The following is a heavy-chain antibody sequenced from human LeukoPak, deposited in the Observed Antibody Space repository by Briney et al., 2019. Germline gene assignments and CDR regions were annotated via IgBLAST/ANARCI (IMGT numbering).Heavy chain of an antibody. CDR1: GFTFSDYY. CDR2: ISTSSVYT. J-gene: IGHJ4*02. V-gene: IGHV3-11*05. D-gene: IGHD5-12*01. Sequence: GGSLRLSCAASGFTFSDYYMSWIRQSPGKGLEWVSYISTSSVYTDYADSVKGRFTISRDNSKNTLYLQMNSLRAEDTAVYYCAKDEWLLRPYYFDYWGQGTLVTVSS. CDR3: AKDEWLLRPYYFDY.